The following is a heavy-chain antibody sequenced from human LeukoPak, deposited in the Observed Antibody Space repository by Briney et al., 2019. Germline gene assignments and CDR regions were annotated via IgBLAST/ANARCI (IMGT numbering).Heavy chain of an antibody. J-gene: IGHJ4*01. CDR2: IRQDGSEK. D-gene: IGHD6-13*01. Sequence: GGSLRLSCEVSGFTFTDYWMNRVRQAPGKGPEWVASIRQDGSEKTYVDSVKGRFTISRDNTKNSLSLQLNGLRAEDTAVYYCARDGTAAGLYFDLWGQGTLVTVSS. V-gene: IGHV3-7*01. CDR1: GFTFTDYW. CDR3: ARDGTAAGLYFDL.